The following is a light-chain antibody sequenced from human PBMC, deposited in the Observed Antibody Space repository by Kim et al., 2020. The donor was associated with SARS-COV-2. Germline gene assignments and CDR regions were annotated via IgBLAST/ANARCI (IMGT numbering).Light chain of an antibody. CDR1: QGISNY. V-gene: IGKV1-27*01. Sequence: DIQMTQSPSSLSASVGDRVTITCRASQGISNYLAWYQQKPGRVPKLLIYGASILHSGVPSRFSGSGSGTDFTLTIASLQPEDFATYFCQNYKSAWAFGQGTKVDIK. CDR3: QNYKSAWA. CDR2: GAS. J-gene: IGKJ1*01.